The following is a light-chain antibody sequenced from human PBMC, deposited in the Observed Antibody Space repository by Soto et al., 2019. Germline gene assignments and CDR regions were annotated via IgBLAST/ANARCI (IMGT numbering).Light chain of an antibody. CDR1: QSVSSSY. CDR3: QQSNNGWP. J-gene: IGKJ1*01. CDR2: GAS. V-gene: IGKV3-15*01. Sequence: EIVFTQSPGTLSLSKGERATLSCRASQSVSSSYLAWYQQKPGQAPRLLIYGASTRATGIPARFSGSGSGTEFTLTISSLQSEDFAVYYCQQSNNGWPFGQGTKVDIK.